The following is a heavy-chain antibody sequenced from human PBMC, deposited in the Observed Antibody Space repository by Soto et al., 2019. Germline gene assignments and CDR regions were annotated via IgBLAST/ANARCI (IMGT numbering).Heavy chain of an antibody. J-gene: IGHJ4*02. Sequence: SETLSLTCAVYGGSFSGYYWSWIRQPPGKGLEWIGEINHSGSTNYNPSLKSRVTISVDTSKNQFSLKLSSVTAADTAVYYCATGRDYYDSSGYTSRREFDYWGQGTLVTVSS. CDR3: ATGRDYYDSSGYTSRREFDY. V-gene: IGHV4-34*01. CDR1: GGSFSGYY. CDR2: INHSGST. D-gene: IGHD3-22*01.